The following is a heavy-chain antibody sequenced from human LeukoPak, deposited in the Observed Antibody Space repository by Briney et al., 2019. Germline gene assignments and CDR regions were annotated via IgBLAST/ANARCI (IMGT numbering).Heavy chain of an antibody. CDR1: GFTFSSYA. CDR3: AKEGRDPYLRYFDWLLRS. CDR2: IRYDGSNK. J-gene: IGHJ5*02. D-gene: IGHD3-9*01. V-gene: IGHV3-30*02. Sequence: PGGSLRLSCAASGFTFSSYAMHWVRQAPGKGLEWVAFIRYDGSNKYYADSVKGRFTISRDNSKNTLYLQMNSLRAEDTAVYYCAKEGRDPYLRYFDWLLRSWGQGTLVTVSS.